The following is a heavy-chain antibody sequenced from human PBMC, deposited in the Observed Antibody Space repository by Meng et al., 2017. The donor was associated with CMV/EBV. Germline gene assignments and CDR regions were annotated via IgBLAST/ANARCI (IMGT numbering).Heavy chain of an antibody. CDR1: GGSISSYY. Sequence: ETLSLTCTVSGGSISSYYWSWIRQPPGKGLEWIGYIYYSGSTNYNPSLKSRVTISVDTSKNQFSLKLSSVTAADTAVYYCARGLGSSWYTSWFDPWGQGTLVTVSS. J-gene: IGHJ5*02. D-gene: IGHD6-13*01. CDR3: ARGLGSSWYTSWFDP. CDR2: IYYSGST. V-gene: IGHV4-59*01.